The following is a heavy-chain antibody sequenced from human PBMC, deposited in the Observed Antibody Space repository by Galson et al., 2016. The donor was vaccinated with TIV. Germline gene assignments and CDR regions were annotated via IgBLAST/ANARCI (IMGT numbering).Heavy chain of an antibody. CDR3: ARGDGSGSYYYDAFDI. Sequence: SVKVPCKASGGIFNTYTISWVRQAPGQGLEWMGKITPIFGTPNYAQMFQGRVSITADESTSTAYMELSSLRSEDTAVYYCARGDGSGSYYYDAFDIWGQGTLVTVSS. CDR1: GGIFNTYT. J-gene: IGHJ3*02. D-gene: IGHD3-10*01. CDR2: ITPIFGTP. V-gene: IGHV1-69*13.